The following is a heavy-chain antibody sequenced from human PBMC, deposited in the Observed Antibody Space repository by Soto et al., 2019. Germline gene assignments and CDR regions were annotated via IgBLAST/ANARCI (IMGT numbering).Heavy chain of an antibody. CDR3: ATGIGYCISTSCSPRGPFDY. V-gene: IGHV1-69*13. J-gene: IGHJ4*02. Sequence: ASVKVSCKASGGTFSSYAISWVRQAPGQGLEWMGGIIPIFGTANYAQKFQGRVTITADESTSTAYMELSSLRSEDTAVCYCATGIGYCISTSCSPRGPFDYWGQGTLVTVSS. CDR2: IIPIFGTA. CDR1: GGTFSSYA. D-gene: IGHD2-2*01.